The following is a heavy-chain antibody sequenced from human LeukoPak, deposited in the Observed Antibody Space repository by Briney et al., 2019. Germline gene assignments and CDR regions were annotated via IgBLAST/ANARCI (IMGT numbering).Heavy chain of an antibody. CDR3: ARAGFWSSYDY. Sequence: PGGSLRLSCAASGFTFNNYWTHWVRQAPGKGLMWVSRINTDGSSTDYADSVKGRFTISRDNAKNTLYLQMNSLRAEDTAVYYCARAGFWSSYDYWGQGTLVTVSS. J-gene: IGHJ4*02. CDR2: INTDGSST. V-gene: IGHV3-74*01. CDR1: GFTFNNYW. D-gene: IGHD3-3*01.